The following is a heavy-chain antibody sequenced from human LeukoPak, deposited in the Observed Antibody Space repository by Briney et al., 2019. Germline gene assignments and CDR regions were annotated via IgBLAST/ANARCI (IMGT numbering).Heavy chain of an antibody. Sequence: ASVKVSCKASGYTFTSYGISWVRQAPGQGLEWMGWINPNSGGTNYAQKFQGRVTMTRDTSISTAYMELSRLRSDDTAVYYCARITFPSDYWGQGTLVTVSS. V-gene: IGHV1-2*02. CDR3: ARITFPSDY. CDR1: GYTFTSYG. D-gene: IGHD1-14*01. CDR2: INPNSGGT. J-gene: IGHJ4*02.